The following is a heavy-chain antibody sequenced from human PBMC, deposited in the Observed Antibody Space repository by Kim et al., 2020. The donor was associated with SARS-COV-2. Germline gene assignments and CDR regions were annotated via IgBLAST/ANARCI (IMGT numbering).Heavy chain of an antibody. D-gene: IGHD6-6*01. CDR2: IYYSGST. V-gene: IGHV4-59*13. J-gene: IGHJ4*02. CDR3: ARGASRDPYYFDY. Sequence: SETLSLTCTVSGVSISYYYWSWIRQPPGKGLEWIGYIYYSGSTTYNPSLKNRVTISVDTSKNQFSLRLSSVTAADTAVYYCARGASRDPYYFDYWAQGTRVPLPS. CDR1: GVSISYYY.